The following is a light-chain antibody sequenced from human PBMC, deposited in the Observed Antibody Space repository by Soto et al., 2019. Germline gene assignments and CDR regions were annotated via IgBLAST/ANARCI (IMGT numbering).Light chain of an antibody. V-gene: IGKV3-20*01. J-gene: IGKJ1*01. CDR1: QSVSSGS. CDR2: GAS. Sequence: EIVLTQSPGTLSLSPGERATLSCRASQSVSSGSLAWYQQKPGQAPRLLICGASSMAAGISYRFRGSGSGTEFTLTISSLRSEDSGIYYCQQYFDWPPMTFGQGTKVDIK. CDR3: QQYFDWPPMT.